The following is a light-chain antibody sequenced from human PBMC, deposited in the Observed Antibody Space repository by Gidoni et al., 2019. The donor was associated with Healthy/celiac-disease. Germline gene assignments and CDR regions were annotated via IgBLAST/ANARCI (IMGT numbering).Light chain of an antibody. V-gene: IGLV2-11*01. CDR1: SSDVGGYNY. CDR3: CSYAGSYTVV. CDR2: DVS. Sequence: QSALTKPRSGSGSPGQSVTISCTGTSSDVGGYNYVSWYQPHPGKAPKLMIYDVSKRPSEVPDRFSGSKSGNTASLTISGLQAEDEADYYCCSYAGSYTVVFGGGTKLTVL. J-gene: IGLJ2*01.